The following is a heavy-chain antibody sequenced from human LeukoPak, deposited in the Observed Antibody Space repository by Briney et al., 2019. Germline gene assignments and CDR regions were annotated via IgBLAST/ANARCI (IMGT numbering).Heavy chain of an antibody. CDR2: IYPGDSDT. CDR3: ARFKDSSGYYYDPFDY. J-gene: IGHJ4*02. Sequence: GESLKISCKGSGYSFTSYWIGWVRQMPGKGLEWMGIIYPGDSDTRYSPSFQGQVTISADKSISTAYLQWSSLKASDTAMYYCARFKDSSGYYYDPFDYWGQGTLVTVSS. D-gene: IGHD3-22*01. V-gene: IGHV5-51*01. CDR1: GYSFTSYW.